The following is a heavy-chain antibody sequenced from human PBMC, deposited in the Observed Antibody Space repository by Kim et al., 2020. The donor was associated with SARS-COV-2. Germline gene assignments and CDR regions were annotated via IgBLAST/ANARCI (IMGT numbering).Heavy chain of an antibody. CDR3: AKSEEGGSYYGGDLAFDI. CDR1: GFTFSSYA. V-gene: IGHV3-23*01. D-gene: IGHD1-26*01. J-gene: IGHJ3*02. Sequence: GGSLRLSCAASGFTFSSYAMSWVRQAPGKGLEWVSAISGSGGSTYYADSVKGRFTISRDNSKNTLYLQMNSLRAEDTAVYYCAKSEEGGSYYGGDLAFDIWGQGTMVTVSS. CDR2: ISGSGGST.